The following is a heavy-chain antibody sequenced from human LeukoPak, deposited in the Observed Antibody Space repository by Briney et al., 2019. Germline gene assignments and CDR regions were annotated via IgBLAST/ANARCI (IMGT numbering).Heavy chain of an antibody. Sequence: PGGSLRLSCAASGFTFSSYAMSWVRQAPGKGLEWVSAISGSGGSTYYADSVKGRFTISRDNSKNTLYLQMNSLRAEDTALYYCARDGYDSSGYYDWGQGTLVTVSS. J-gene: IGHJ4*02. CDR1: GFTFSSYA. V-gene: IGHV3-23*01. D-gene: IGHD3-22*01. CDR2: ISGSGGST. CDR3: ARDGYDSSGYYD.